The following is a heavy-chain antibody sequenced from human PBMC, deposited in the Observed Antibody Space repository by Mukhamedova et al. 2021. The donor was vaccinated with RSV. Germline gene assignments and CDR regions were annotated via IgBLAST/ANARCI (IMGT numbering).Heavy chain of an antibody. D-gene: IGHD3-16*02. CDR3: AKDTQLSAGYHFDY. CDR2: IGGSGGNT. V-gene: IGHV3-23*01. Sequence: VRQAPGKGLEWVSGIGGSGGNTYYADSVKGRFTISRDNSKNTLYLQMNSLRAEDTAVYFCAKDTQLSAGYHFDYWGQGTLVTV. J-gene: IGHJ4*02.